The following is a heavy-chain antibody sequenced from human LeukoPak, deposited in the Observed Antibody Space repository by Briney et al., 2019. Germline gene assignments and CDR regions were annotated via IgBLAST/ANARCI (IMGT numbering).Heavy chain of an antibody. CDR1: GYTLTELS. CDR3: ATDMGAYYYDSSGYWSFAFDI. D-gene: IGHD3-22*01. Sequence: ASVKVSCKVSGYTLTELSMHWVRQAPGKGLEWRGGFDPEDGETIYAQKFQGRVTMTEDTSTDTAYMELSSLRSEDTAVYYCATDMGAYYYDSSGYWSFAFDIWGQGTMVTVSS. V-gene: IGHV1-24*01. CDR2: FDPEDGET. J-gene: IGHJ3*02.